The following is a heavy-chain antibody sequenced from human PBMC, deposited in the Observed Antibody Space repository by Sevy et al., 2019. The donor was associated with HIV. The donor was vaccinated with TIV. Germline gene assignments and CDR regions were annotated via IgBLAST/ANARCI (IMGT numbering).Heavy chain of an antibody. D-gene: IGHD6-13*01. CDR2: ISSSSSSI. Sequence: GGSLRLSCAASGFTFSSYSMNWVRQAPRKGLEWVSSISSSSSSIYYADSVKGRFTISRDNAKNSVYLQMTSLRAEDAALYYCVRAIGAAGSYWGQGTLVTVSS. V-gene: IGHV3-48*01. CDR1: GFTFSSYS. J-gene: IGHJ4*02. CDR3: VRAIGAAGSY.